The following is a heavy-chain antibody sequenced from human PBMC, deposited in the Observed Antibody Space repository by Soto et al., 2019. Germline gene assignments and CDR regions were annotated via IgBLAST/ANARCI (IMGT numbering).Heavy chain of an antibody. CDR3: ARHSSIAARLPHFDY. CDR2: INHSGST. Sequence: SETLSLTCAVYGGSFSGYYWSWIRQPPGKGLEWIGEINHSGSTNYNPSLKSRVTISVDTSKNQFSLKLSSVTAADTAVYYCARHSSIAARLPHFDYWGQGTLVTVSS. D-gene: IGHD6-6*01. J-gene: IGHJ4*02. CDR1: GGSFSGYY. V-gene: IGHV4-34*01.